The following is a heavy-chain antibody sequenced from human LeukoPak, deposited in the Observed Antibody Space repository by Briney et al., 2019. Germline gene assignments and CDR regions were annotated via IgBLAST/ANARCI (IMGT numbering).Heavy chain of an antibody. CDR1: GLTLSCCA. V-gene: IGHV3-23*01. CDR2: ISISGDIT. CDR3: ANSHKNAPGVY. J-gene: IGHJ4*02. Sequence: GGSLRLSCAASGLTLSCCAMTWVRQAPGKGLEWVSSISISGDITNYTDSVKGRFTIPRDDSKNTLYLQMNSLRVEDTAVYYCANSHKNAPGVYWGQGTLVTVPS. D-gene: IGHD6-6*01.